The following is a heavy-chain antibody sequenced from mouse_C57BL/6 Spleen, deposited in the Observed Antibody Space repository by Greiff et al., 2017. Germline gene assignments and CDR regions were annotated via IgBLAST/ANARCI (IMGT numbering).Heavy chain of an antibody. V-gene: IGHV5-6*01. CDR1: GFTFRSYG. CDR2: ISSGGSYT. D-gene: IGHD1-1*01. CDR3: ARYYGSSYWYFDV. J-gene: IGHJ1*03. Sequence: EVKLVESGGDLVKPGGSLKLSCAASGFTFRSYGMSWVRQTPDKRLEWVATISSGGSYTYYPDSVKGRFTISRDTAKNTLYLQMSSLKSEDTAMYYCARYYGSSYWYFDVWGTGTTVTVSS.